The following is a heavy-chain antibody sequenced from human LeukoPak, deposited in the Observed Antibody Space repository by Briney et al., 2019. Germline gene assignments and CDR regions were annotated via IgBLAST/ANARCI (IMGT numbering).Heavy chain of an antibody. V-gene: IGHV3-48*03. Sequence: GGSLRLSCSASGFTFSDYEMNWVRQAPGKGLDWVSFISSSGSTTDYADSVKGRFTISRDNGKNSLYLQMNSLRAEDTAIYYCARGTFSTYSSGWYVGDWGQGTLVTVSS. CDR3: ARGTFSTYSSGWYVGD. J-gene: IGHJ4*02. CDR1: GFTFSDYE. CDR2: ISSSGSTT. D-gene: IGHD6-19*01.